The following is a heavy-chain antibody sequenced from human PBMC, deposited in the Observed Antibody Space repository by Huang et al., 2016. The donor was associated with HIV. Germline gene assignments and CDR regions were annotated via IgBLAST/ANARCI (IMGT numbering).Heavy chain of an antibody. D-gene: IGHD1-1*01. CDR2: IRSRPYGGTT. J-gene: IGHJ4*02. CDR1: GFTFGDYA. Sequence: EVQLVESGGGLVKPGRSLRLSCTTSGFTFGDYAMSWFRQAQGKGRGWVGFIRSRPYGGTTEYAASVKGRFTISRDDSKSIAYLQMNSLKTEDTAVYYCTRDGRWEQLSYYFDYWGQGTLVTVSS. V-gene: IGHV3-49*05. CDR3: TRDGRWEQLSYYFDY.